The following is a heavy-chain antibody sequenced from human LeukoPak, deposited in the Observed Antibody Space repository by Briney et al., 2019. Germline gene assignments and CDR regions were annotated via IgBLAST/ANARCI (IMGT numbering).Heavy chain of an antibody. CDR3: ARTRLAAAGFDY. CDR1: GFTFSSYG. D-gene: IGHD6-13*01. V-gene: IGHV3-21*01. CDR2: ISSSSSYI. J-gene: IGHJ4*02. Sequence: PGGSLRLSCAASGFTFSSYGMHWVRQAPGKGLEWVSSISSSSSYIYYADSVKGRFTISRDNAKNSLYLQMNSLRAEDTAVYYCARTRLAAAGFDYWGQGTLVTVSS.